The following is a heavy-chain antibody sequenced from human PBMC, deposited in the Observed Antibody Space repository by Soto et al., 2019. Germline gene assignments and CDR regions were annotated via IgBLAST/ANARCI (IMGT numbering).Heavy chain of an antibody. CDR3: ASPREGQWLVFDH. D-gene: IGHD6-19*01. CDR1: GFTLNKAW. V-gene: IGHV3-15*05. Sequence: GGSLRLSCVVSGFTLNKAWMSWVRQAPGKGLEWVGRIKSESSGGTTDYAAPVRGRFTISRDDSKNTVFLQMNSLKVEDTAAYFCASPREGQWLVFDHWGQRTLVTVSS. CDR2: IKSESSGGTT. J-gene: IGHJ4*02.